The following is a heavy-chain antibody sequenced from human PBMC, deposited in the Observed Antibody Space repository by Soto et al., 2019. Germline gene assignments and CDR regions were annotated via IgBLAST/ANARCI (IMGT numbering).Heavy chain of an antibody. D-gene: IGHD3-10*01. CDR2: ISAYNGNT. J-gene: IGHJ5*02. Sequence: ASVKVSCKASGYTFTNYRISWVRQAPGQGLEWMGWISAYNGNTKYAQKFQGRVTMTTDTSTSTAYMELRSLRSDDTAVYYCARGVGSGSYYNQYNWFDPWGQGTLVPSPQ. CDR3: ARGVGSGSYYNQYNWFDP. CDR1: GYTFTNYR. V-gene: IGHV1-18*01.